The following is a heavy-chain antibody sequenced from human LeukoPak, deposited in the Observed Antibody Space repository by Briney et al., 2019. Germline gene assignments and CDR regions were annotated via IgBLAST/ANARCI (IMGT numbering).Heavy chain of an antibody. J-gene: IGHJ4*02. V-gene: IGHV3-30*18. CDR3: AKDRGHRYCSSTGCYQGGYYFDY. Sequence: QPGGSLRLSCAASGFTFSSYGMHWVRQAPGKGLEWVAVISYDGSNKYYADSVKGRFTISRDNSKNTLYLQMNSLRAEDTAVYYCAKDRGHRYCSSTGCYQGGYYFDYWGQGTLVTVSS. CDR1: GFTFSSYG. CDR2: ISYDGSNK. D-gene: IGHD2-2*01.